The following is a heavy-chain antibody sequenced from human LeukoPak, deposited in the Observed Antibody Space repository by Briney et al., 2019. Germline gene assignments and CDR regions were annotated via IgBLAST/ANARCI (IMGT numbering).Heavy chain of an antibody. J-gene: IGHJ4*02. V-gene: IGHV4-34*01. CDR1: GGSFSGYY. CDR3: ARGRYSYGYSFFDY. D-gene: IGHD5-18*01. CDR2: INHSGST. Sequence: SETLSLTCAVYGGSFSGYYWSWIRQPPGKGLEWIGEINHSGSTNYNPSLKSRVTISVDTSKNQFSPKLSSVTAADTAVYYCARGRYSYGYSFFDYWGQGTLVTVSS.